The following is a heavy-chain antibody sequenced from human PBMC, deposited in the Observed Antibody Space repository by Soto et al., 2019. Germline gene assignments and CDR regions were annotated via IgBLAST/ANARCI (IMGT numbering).Heavy chain of an antibody. CDR2: IYYTGHT. V-gene: IGHV4-39*01. CDR3: GRQYDFWSPYSYPMDV. CDR1: GDAVSSVSYY. Sequence: SETLSLTCTVSGDAVSSVSYYWGWVRQPPGKGLEWIGNIYYTGHTFYNPSLKSRVTISVDTSKNQFSLNMTSVTAADTAVYFCGRQYDFWSPYSYPMDVWGQGPTVTV. D-gene: IGHD3-3*01. J-gene: IGHJ6*02.